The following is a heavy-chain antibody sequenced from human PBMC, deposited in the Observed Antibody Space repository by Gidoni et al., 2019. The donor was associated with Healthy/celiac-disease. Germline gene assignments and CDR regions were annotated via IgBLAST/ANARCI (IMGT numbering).Heavy chain of an antibody. V-gene: IGHV3-23*01. Sequence: EVQLLESGGGLVQPGGSLRLSCAASGFTFSSYAMSWVRQAPGKGLEWVSAISGSGGRTYYADSVKGRFTISRDNSKNTLYLQMNSLRAEDTAVYYCAKDSSGWYLFDYWGQGTLVTVSS. CDR2: ISGSGGRT. CDR1: GFTFSSYA. CDR3: AKDSSGWYLFDY. J-gene: IGHJ4*02. D-gene: IGHD6-19*01.